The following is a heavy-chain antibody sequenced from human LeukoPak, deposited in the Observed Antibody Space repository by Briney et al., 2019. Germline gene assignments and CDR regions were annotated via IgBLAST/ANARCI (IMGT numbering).Heavy chain of an antibody. V-gene: IGHV3-30*17. D-gene: IGHD6-13*01. CDR1: GFPFSSYA. Sequence: GGSLRLPCAASGFPFSSYAMHGAREAPGRGVEGGAVISCDGSNKYYADSVKGRFTISRDNSKNTLYLQMNSLRAEDTAVYYCARDFSAAAGDDYWGQGTLVTVSS. J-gene: IGHJ4*02. CDR2: ISCDGSNK. CDR3: ARDFSAAAGDDY.